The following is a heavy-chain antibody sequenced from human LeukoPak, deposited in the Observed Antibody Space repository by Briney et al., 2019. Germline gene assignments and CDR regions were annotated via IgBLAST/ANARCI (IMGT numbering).Heavy chain of an antibody. V-gene: IGHV3-21*01. CDR3: ARSRSVSNYKGMDV. CDR1: GFTFSNYW. CDR2: ISSSSDYI. D-gene: IGHD5/OR15-5a*01. J-gene: IGHJ6*02. Sequence: GGSLRLSCATSGFTFSNYWMHWVRQAPGKGLEWVSSISSSSDYIYYADSVKGRFTISRDNARNSLYLQMNSLRAEDTAVYYCARSRSVSNYKGMDVWGQGTTVTVSS.